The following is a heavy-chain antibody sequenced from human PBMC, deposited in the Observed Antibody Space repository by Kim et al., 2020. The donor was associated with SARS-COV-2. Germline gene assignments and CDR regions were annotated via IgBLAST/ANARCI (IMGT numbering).Heavy chain of an antibody. CDR2: ISYDGSRQ. D-gene: IGHD1-1*01. J-gene: IGHJ4*02. Sequence: GGSLRLSCAASGFTFSNYGFHWVRQAPGKGLEWVALISYDGSRQWYADSVKGRFSISRDDSKTTVYLQIHSLRREDTAFYFCAKDWDGRWNEPLDYWGQGTLVTVSS. CDR1: GFTFSNYG. V-gene: IGHV3-30*18. CDR3: AKDWDGRWNEPLDY.